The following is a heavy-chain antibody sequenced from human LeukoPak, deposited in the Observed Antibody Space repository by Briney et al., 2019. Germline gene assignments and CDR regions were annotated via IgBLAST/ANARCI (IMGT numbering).Heavy chain of an antibody. V-gene: IGHV3-21*01. Sequence: GGSLRLSCAASGFTFNTFNMNWVRQAPGKGLEWVSYITSGGDYIYYADSVKGRFTTSRDNAKNSLSLQLNSLRVEDTAVYYCARGHYDVLAASYKWTLDYWGQGTLVTVSS. J-gene: IGHJ4*02. D-gene: IGHD3-9*01. CDR1: GFTFNTFN. CDR2: ITSGGDYI. CDR3: ARGHYDVLAASYKWTLDY.